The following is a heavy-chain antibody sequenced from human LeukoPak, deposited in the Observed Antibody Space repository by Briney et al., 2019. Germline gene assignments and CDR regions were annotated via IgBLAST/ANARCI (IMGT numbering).Heavy chain of an antibody. J-gene: IGHJ4*02. D-gene: IGHD1-26*01. CDR1: GFTFSSYW. V-gene: IGHV3-7*01. CDR3: ARDVGGSLDY. CDR2: IKQDGSEK. Sequence: PGGSLRLSCAASGFTFSSYWMSWVRQAPGKGLGWVANIKQDGSEKYYVDSVKGRFTISRDNAQNSVYLQMSSLRGEDTAVYYCARDVGGSLDYWGQGTLVTVSS.